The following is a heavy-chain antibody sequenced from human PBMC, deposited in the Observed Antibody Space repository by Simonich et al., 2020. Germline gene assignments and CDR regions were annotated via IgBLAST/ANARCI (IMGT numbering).Heavy chain of an antibody. V-gene: IGHV3-7*01. D-gene: IGHD7-27*01. CDR1: GFTFSSYW. CDR2: IKQDGREK. CDR3: ARDGLGTAYYYYMDV. Sequence: EVQLVESGGGLVQPGGSLRLSCAASGFTFSSYWMSWVRQAPGKGLEWVANIKQDGREKYYVDSGKGRFTISRDNAKNSLYLQMNSLRAEDTAVYYCARDGLGTAYYYYMDVWGKGTTVTVSS. J-gene: IGHJ6*03.